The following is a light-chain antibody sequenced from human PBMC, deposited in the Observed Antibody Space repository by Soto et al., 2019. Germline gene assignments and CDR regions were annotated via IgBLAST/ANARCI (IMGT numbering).Light chain of an antibody. CDR3: QTWGTGIRV. J-gene: IGLJ2*01. CDR2: VNSDGRH. CDR1: SGHSTYA. V-gene: IGLV4-69*01. Sequence: QSVLTQSPSVSASLGASVKLTCTLSSGHSTYAIAWHQQQPEKGPRYLMKVNSDGRHTKGDGIPDRFSGSSSGAERYLTISSLQSEDEADYFWQTWGTGIRVFGGGTKVTVL.